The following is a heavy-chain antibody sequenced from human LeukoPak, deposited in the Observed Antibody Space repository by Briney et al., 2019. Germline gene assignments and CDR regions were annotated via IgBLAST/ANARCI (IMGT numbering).Heavy chain of an antibody. CDR3: AREDVPHYYNSPVVGWFDP. CDR2: ISGSGAAT. CDR1: GFTFSTSD. V-gene: IGHV3-48*03. Sequence: PGGSLRLSCAASGFTFSTSDMHWVRQAPGKGLEWIACISGSGAATYYADSVKGRFTISRDDATNSLYLQMNNLGAADTALYYCAREDVPHYYNSPVVGWFDPWGQGTLVTVSP. J-gene: IGHJ5*02. D-gene: IGHD3-10*01.